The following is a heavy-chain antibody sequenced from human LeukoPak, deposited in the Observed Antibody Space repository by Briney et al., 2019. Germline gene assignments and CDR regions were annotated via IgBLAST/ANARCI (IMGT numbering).Heavy chain of an antibody. D-gene: IGHD4-23*01. Sequence: SETLSLTCTVSGGSISSSSYYWGWIRRPPGKGLEWIGNIYYSGSTYYNPSLKSRVTISVYTSKNQFSLRLSSVTAADTAVYYCARTVVGYFDLWGRGTLVTVSS. CDR1: GGSISSSSYY. J-gene: IGHJ2*01. CDR3: ARTVVGYFDL. V-gene: IGHV4-39*07. CDR2: IYYSGST.